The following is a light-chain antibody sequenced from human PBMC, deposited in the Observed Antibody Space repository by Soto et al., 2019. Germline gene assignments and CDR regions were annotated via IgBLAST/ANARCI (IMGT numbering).Light chain of an antibody. CDR3: QQYNNWPRT. J-gene: IGKJ1*01. V-gene: IGKV3-15*01. CDR2: RAS. Sequence: EIVMTQSPATLSVSPGERVTLSCRASQSLSGNLAWYQQKPGLAPRLLINRASTRATGTPARFSGSGSETEFTLTISSLQSEDFAVYYCQQYNNWPRTFGQGTKVEIK. CDR1: QSLSGN.